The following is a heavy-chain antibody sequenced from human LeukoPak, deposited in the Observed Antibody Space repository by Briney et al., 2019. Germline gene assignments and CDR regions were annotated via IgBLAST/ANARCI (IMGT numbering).Heavy chain of an antibody. D-gene: IGHD3-22*01. Sequence: GGSLRLSCAASGFTFDDYAMHWVRQAPGKGLEWVSGISWNSGSIGYADSVKGRFTISRDNAKNSLYLQMNSLRAEDTAVYYCARNRSGYYYFDYWGQGTLVTVSS. CDR1: GFTFDDYA. V-gene: IGHV3-9*01. CDR3: ARNRSGYYYFDY. J-gene: IGHJ4*02. CDR2: ISWNSGSI.